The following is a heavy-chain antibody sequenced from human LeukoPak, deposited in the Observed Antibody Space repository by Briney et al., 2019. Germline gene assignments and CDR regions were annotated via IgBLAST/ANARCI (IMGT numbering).Heavy chain of an antibody. J-gene: IGHJ3*02. V-gene: IGHV1-2*06. D-gene: IGHD3-22*01. Sequence: ASVKVSCKASGYTFTGYYMHWVRQAPGQGLEWMGRINPNSGGTSYAQKFQGRVTMTRDTSISTAYMELSRLRSDDTAVYYCARDRYYYDSSGYSAGYAFDIWGQGTMVTVSS. CDR1: GYTFTGYY. CDR3: ARDRYYYDSSGYSAGYAFDI. CDR2: INPNSGGT.